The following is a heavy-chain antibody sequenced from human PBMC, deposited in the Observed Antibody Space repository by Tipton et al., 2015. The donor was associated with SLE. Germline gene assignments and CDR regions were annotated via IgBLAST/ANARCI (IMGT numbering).Heavy chain of an antibody. Sequence: LSLTCTVSGGSISSHYWSWIRQPPGKGLEWIGYIYYSGSTNYNPSLKSRVTISVDTPKNQFSLKLSSVTAADTAVYYCARGAGIGVAGRFDHWGQGTLVTVSS. CDR2: IYYSGST. D-gene: IGHD6-19*01. CDR3: ARGAGIGVAGRFDH. V-gene: IGHV4-59*11. CDR1: GGSISSHY. J-gene: IGHJ4*02.